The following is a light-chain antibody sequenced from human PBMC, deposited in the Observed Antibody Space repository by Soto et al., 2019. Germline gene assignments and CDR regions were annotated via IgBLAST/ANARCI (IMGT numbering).Light chain of an antibody. CDR1: GSDVGGYNY. CDR2: AVT. V-gene: IGLV2-14*01. J-gene: IGLJ1*01. Sequence: QSALTQPASVSGSPGQSITISCTGTGSDVGGYNYVSWYQQHPGKAPKLMIYAVTDRPSGVSSRFSGSKSGNTASLTISGLQAEDEADYYCSSYTSSSTLFGTETKLTVL. CDR3: SSYTSSSTL.